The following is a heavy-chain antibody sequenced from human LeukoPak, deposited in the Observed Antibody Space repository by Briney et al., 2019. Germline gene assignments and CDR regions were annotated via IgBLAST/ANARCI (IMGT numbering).Heavy chain of an antibody. Sequence: GGSLTLSCAASGFTFNSYGMHWVRQAPGKGLEWVAVISYDGSNKYYADSVKGRFTISRDNSKNTLYLQMNSLRAEDTAVYYCARTGTGYYDILTGYYPPDYWGQGTLVTVSS. CDR1: GFTFNSYG. CDR2: ISYDGSNK. D-gene: IGHD3-9*01. J-gene: IGHJ4*02. CDR3: ARTGTGYYDILTGYYPPDY. V-gene: IGHV3-30*03.